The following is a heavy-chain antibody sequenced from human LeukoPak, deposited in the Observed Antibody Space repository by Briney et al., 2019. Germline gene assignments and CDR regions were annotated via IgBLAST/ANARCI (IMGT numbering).Heavy chain of an antibody. J-gene: IGHJ4*02. Sequence: GGSLRLSCAASGFTFSSYAMSWVRQAPGKGLEWVSAISGSGGSTYYADSVKGRFTISGDNSKNTLYLQMNSLRAEDTAVYYCAKYRGSSGYENYWGQGTLVTVSS. CDR1: GFTFSSYA. CDR2: ISGSGGST. CDR3: AKYRGSSGYENY. D-gene: IGHD3-22*01. V-gene: IGHV3-23*01.